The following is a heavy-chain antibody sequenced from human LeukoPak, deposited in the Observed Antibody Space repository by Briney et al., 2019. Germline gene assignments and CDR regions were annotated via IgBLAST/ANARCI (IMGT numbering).Heavy chain of an antibody. J-gene: IGHJ4*02. D-gene: IGHD3-22*01. CDR1: AGSISSSSW. CDR3: ARGYDSSGQTGRYYFDH. Sequence: SETLSLTCSVSAGSISSSSWWSWVRQSPVKGLEWIGEIYLYGTTNYNPSLKSRVTMSVDRSKNQFSLKMSSVTAADTAVYYCARGYDSSGQTGRYYFDHWGQGTLVTVSS. V-gene: IGHV4-4*02. CDR2: IYLYGTT.